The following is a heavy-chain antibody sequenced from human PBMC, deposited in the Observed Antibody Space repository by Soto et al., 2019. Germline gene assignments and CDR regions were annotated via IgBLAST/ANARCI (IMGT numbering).Heavy chain of an antibody. Sequence: ASVKVSCKASGYTFTGYYMHWVRQAPGQGLEWMGWINPISGGTNYAQKFQGWVTTTRDTSISTAYMELSRLRSDDTAVYYCAKEVAYNYGSGSYYPWFDPWGQGTLVTVSS. J-gene: IGHJ5*02. V-gene: IGHV1-2*04. CDR2: INPISGGT. CDR1: GYTFTGYY. D-gene: IGHD3-10*01. CDR3: AKEVAYNYGSGSYYPWFDP.